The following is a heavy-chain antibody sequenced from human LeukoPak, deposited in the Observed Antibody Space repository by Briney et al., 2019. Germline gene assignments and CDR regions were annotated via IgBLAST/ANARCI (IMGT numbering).Heavy chain of an antibody. Sequence: GASVKVSCKASGYTFTSYDINWVRQATGQGLEWMGWMNPNSGNTGYAQKFQGRVTMTRNTSISTAYMELSSLRSEDMAVYYCARVLTNGDLPGYWGQGTLVTVSS. D-gene: IGHD3-10*01. CDR2: MNPNSGNT. V-gene: IGHV1-8*01. CDR3: ARVLTNGDLPGY. CDR1: GYTFTSYD. J-gene: IGHJ4*02.